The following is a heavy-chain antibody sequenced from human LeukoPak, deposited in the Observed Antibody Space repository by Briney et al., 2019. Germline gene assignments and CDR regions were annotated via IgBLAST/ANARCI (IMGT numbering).Heavy chain of an antibody. CDR2: ISYDGSNK. CDR3: AKGGLYMIVVVLDY. CDR1: GFTFSRYG. D-gene: IGHD3-22*01. V-gene: IGHV3-30*18. Sequence: GRSLRLSCAASGFTFSRYGMHWVRQAPGKGLEWVAVISYDGSNKYYADSVKGRFTISRDNSKNTLYLQMNSLRAEDTAVYYCAKGGLYMIVVVLDYWGQGTLVTVSS. J-gene: IGHJ4*02.